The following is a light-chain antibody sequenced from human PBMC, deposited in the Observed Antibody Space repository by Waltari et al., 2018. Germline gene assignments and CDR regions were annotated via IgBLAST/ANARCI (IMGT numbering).Light chain of an antibody. CDR3: LQQNDYPRT. CDR2: YAS. J-gene: IGKJ4*01. CDR1: QGINTY. V-gene: IGKV1-17*03. Sequence: DIQMTQSPSAMSASVGDRVTITCRASQGINTYLAWFQQKPGKVPKRLIYYASSLQSGVPSRVSGSRSGTEVTLTISSLQPEDCATYYCLQQNDYPRTFGGGTKVEIK.